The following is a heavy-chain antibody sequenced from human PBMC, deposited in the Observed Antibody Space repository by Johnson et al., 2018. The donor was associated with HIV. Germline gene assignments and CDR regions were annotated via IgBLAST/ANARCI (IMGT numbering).Heavy chain of an antibody. D-gene: IGHD6-19*01. V-gene: IGHV3-30*19. CDR3: ARDKAVDDLIGVGKTAFDI. CDR1: GFTFSYYG. CDR2: ISYDGSNK. Sequence: QVQLVESGGGVVQPGRSLRLSCAASGFTFSYYGMHWVRQATGKGLEWVAVISYDGSNKYYADSVKGRFTISRDNSKNTLYLQMNSLRAEDKAVYYWARDKAVDDLIGVGKTAFDIWGQGKMVTVSS. J-gene: IGHJ3*02.